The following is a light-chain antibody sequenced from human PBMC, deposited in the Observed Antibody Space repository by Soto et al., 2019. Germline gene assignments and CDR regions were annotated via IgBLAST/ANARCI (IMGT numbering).Light chain of an antibody. CDR1: SSNIGTNA. J-gene: IGLJ1*01. V-gene: IGLV1-44*01. CDR3: AAWDDRLNGYV. Sequence: QSVLTQPHSASGTPLRRVTISCSGGSSNIGTNAVNWYQQLPGTAPKLLIYNNNQRPSGVPDRFSGSKSGTSASLAISGLQSEDEADYYCAAWDDRLNGYVFGTGTKVTVL. CDR2: NNN.